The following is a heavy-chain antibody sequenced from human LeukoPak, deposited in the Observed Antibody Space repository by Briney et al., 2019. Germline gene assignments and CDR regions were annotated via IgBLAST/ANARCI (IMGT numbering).Heavy chain of an antibody. V-gene: IGHV3-7*05. CDR2: IKQDGSKQ. J-gene: IGHJ4*02. D-gene: IGHD2-15*01. Sequence: PGGSLRLSCAASGFTFSTYWRTWVRQAPGKGLEWVGNIKQDGSKQYYVDSLKGRFTISRDDSKNTLYLQMNSLRAEDTAVYSCARGAVSGGFLDYWGQGTLVTVSS. CDR1: GFTFSTYW. CDR3: ARGAVSGGFLDY.